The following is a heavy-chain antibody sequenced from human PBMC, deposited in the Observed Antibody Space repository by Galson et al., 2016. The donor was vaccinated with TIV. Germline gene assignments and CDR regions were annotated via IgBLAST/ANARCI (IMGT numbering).Heavy chain of an antibody. CDR1: GFTFSSYG. Sequence: SLRLSCAASGFTFSSYGIHWVRQAPGKGLEWVAIIWYDGINKYHADSVNGRFTISRDNSKNTVYLQMNSLRAEDTAFYYCARDRPLQLLPPAAFDIWGQGTKVIVSS. D-gene: IGHD2-15*01. V-gene: IGHV3-33*01. CDR3: ARDRPLQLLPPAAFDI. J-gene: IGHJ3*02. CDR2: IWYDGINK.